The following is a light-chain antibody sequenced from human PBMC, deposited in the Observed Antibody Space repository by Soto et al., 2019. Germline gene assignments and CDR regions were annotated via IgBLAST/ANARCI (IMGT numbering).Light chain of an antibody. J-gene: IGLJ3*02. Sequence: QLVLTQSSSASASLGSSVKLTCTLSSGHSTYIIAWHQQQPGKAPRYLMKIEGSGSYNKGSGVVDRFSGSSSGADRYLTISNLQFEDEADYYCETWDSNTRVFGGGTKLTVL. V-gene: IGLV4-60*02. CDR1: SGHSTYI. CDR2: IEGSGSY. CDR3: ETWDSNTRV.